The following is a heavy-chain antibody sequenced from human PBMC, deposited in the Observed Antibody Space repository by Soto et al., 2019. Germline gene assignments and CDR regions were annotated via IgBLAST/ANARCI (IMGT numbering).Heavy chain of an antibody. CDR1: GFTFSGSA. V-gene: IGHV3-73*01. D-gene: IGHD3-10*01. Sequence: EVQLVESGGGLVQPGGSLKLSCAASGFTFSGSAMHWVRQASGKGLEWVGRIRSKANSYATAYAASVKGRFTISRDDSKNTAYLQMNSLKTEDTAVYYCTRHAREILWFGELFYYGMDVWGQGTTVTVSS. CDR3: TRHAREILWFGELFYYGMDV. CDR2: IRSKANSYAT. J-gene: IGHJ6*02.